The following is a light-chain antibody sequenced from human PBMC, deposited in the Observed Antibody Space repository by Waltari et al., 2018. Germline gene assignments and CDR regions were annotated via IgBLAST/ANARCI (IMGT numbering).Light chain of an antibody. CDR3: QQCGSTPAIT. V-gene: IGKV3-20*01. Sequence: EIVLTQSPGTLSLSPGARATLPCRASQNVISSYLTWYQQKRGQAPRLLIYGASTRATGIPDRFSGSGSGTEFTLTISRLEPEDFALYYCQQCGSTPAITFGQGTRLEIK. CDR1: QNVISSY. J-gene: IGKJ5*01. CDR2: GAS.